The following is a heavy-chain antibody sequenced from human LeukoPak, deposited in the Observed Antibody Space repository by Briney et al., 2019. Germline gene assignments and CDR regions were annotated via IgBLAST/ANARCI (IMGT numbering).Heavy chain of an antibody. D-gene: IGHD5-18*01. J-gene: IGHJ2*01. Sequence: SETLSLTCTVSGGSISSYYRSWIRQPAGKGLEWIGRIYTSGSTNYNPSLKSRVTMSVDTSKNQFSLKLSSVTAADTAVYYCARDTRERYSYGPYWYFDLWGRGTLVTVSS. V-gene: IGHV4-4*07. CDR2: IYTSGST. CDR1: GGSISSYY. CDR3: ARDTRERYSYGPYWYFDL.